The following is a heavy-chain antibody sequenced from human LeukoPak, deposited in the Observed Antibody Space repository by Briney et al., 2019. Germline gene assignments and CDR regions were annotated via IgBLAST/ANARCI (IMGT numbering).Heavy chain of an antibody. D-gene: IGHD2-15*01. CDR3: ARDIGPTRVVVAATPSN. V-gene: IGHV3-33*01. CDR1: GFSFISYG. CDR2: IWFDGSDK. J-gene: IGHJ4*02. Sequence: GGSLRLSCAASGFSFISYGMHWVRQAPGKGLEWVAFIWFDGSDKYYADSVKGRFTISRDNSKNTLYLQMNSLRAEDTAVYYCARDIGPTRVVVAATPSNWGQGTLVTVSS.